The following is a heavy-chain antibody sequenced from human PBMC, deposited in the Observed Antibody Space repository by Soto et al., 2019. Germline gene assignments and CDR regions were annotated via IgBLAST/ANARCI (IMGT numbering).Heavy chain of an antibody. CDR3: AKDLIRGDGYVDFDY. J-gene: IGHJ4*02. Sequence: GGSLRLSCAASGFTFTRHSMNWVRQAAGKGLEWISYISDSSGTIYYADSVKGRFTISRDNVQNSLYLQMNSLRDEDTAVYFCAKDLIRGDGYVDFDYWGQGTLVTVSS. CDR1: GFTFTRHS. D-gene: IGHD3-10*01. CDR2: ISDSSGTI. V-gene: IGHV3-48*02.